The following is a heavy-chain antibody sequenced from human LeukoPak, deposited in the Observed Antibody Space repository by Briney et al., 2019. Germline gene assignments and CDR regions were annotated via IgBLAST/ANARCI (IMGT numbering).Heavy chain of an antibody. D-gene: IGHD3-10*01. V-gene: IGHV3-23*01. CDR1: GFTFSSYA. CDR2: ISGSGGST. J-gene: IGHJ4*02. CDR3: AKGADYGSVFHY. Sequence: AGGSLRLSCAASGFTFSSYAMSWVRQAPGKGLEGVSAISGSGGSTYYADSVKGRFTISRDNSKNTLYLQMNSLRAEDTAVYYCAKGADYGSVFHYWGQGTLVTVSS.